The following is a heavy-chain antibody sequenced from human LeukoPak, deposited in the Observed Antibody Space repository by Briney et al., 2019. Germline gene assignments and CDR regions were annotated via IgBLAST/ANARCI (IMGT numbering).Heavy chain of an antibody. Sequence: ASVKLSCKSSGYTFSRYNIHWVRQAPGQGLEWMAIINPTSGGTTTAQTFQGRVTLTRDTSTNTVYLALNQLKTADTAVYYCTSTFGRRGSTWSFDYWGQGTLVTVSS. CDR3: TSTFGRRGSTWSFDY. CDR2: INPTSGGT. D-gene: IGHD6-13*01. CDR1: GYTFSRYN. J-gene: IGHJ4*02. V-gene: IGHV1-46*01.